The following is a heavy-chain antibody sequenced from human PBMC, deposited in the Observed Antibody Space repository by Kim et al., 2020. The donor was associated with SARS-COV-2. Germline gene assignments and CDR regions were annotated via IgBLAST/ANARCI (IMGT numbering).Heavy chain of an antibody. J-gene: IGHJ4*01. D-gene: IGHD6-19*01. V-gene: IGHV3-48*02. Sequence: GGSLRLSCAASGFTFSSYSMNWVRQAPGKGLEWVSYISSSSTIYYAASVKGRFTISTDNAKNSLYLQINSLRDEDTAVYYCSRFGGWAGAGPYYYFDYWG. CDR3: SRFGGWAGAGPYYYFDY. CDR2: ISSSSTI. CDR1: GFTFSSYS.